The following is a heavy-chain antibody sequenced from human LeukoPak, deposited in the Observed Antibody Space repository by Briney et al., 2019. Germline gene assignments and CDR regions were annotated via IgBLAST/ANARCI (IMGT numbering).Heavy chain of an antibody. V-gene: IGHV4-38-2*02. D-gene: IGHD3-3*01. CDR1: GYSISSGYY. J-gene: IGHJ6*03. CDR2: IYHSGST. CDR3: ARGSEPFGVVIPYYYYYYYMDV. Sequence: SETLSLTCTVSGYSISSGYYWGWIRPPPGKGLEWIGSIYHSGSTYYNPSLKSRVTISVDTSKNQFSLKLSSVTAADTAVYYCARGSEPFGVVIPYYYYYYYMDVWGKGTTVTVSS.